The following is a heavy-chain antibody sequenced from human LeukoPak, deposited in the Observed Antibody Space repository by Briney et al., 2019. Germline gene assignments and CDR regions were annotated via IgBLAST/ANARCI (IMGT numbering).Heavy chain of an antibody. CDR2: INDKGDRT. Sequence: PGGSLRLSCAASGFTVTSYAMHWVRKAQGKGLEYVSTINDKGDRTYYANSVKGRFTISRDTSKNTLYLQMGSLRAEDMAVYYCARDRSGTYSLDYWGQGTLVTVSS. J-gene: IGHJ4*02. CDR1: GFTVTSYA. D-gene: IGHD1-26*01. CDR3: ARDRSGTYSLDY. V-gene: IGHV3-64*01.